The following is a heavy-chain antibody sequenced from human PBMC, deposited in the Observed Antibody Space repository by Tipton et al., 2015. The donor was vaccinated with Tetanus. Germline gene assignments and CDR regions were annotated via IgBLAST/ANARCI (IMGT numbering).Heavy chain of an antibody. D-gene: IGHD4-23*01. V-gene: IGHV3-49*03. Sequence: QLVQSGGGLVQPGRSLRLSCTTSGFTFGDYAMSWFRQAPGTGLEWVAFIRSKTHGETTEYAASVTGRFTVSRDDSKSIAYLQLNSLKTEDTAVYYCTRLGGSDDYWGLGTLVTVSS. CDR1: GFTFGDYA. CDR3: TRLGGSDDY. CDR2: IRSKTHGETT. J-gene: IGHJ4*02.